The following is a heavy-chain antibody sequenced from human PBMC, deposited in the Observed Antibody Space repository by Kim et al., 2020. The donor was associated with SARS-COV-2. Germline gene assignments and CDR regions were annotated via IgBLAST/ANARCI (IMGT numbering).Heavy chain of an antibody. CDR3: ARGTTVTTETERDY. J-gene: IGHJ4*02. Sequence: GGSLRLSCAASGFTFSSYSMNWVRQAPGKGLEWVSYISSSSSTIYYADSVKGRFTISRDNAKNSLYLQMNSLRAEDTAVYYCARGTTVTTETERDYWGQGTLVTVSS. CDR1: GFTFSSYS. CDR2: ISSSSSTI. D-gene: IGHD4-17*01. V-gene: IGHV3-48*04.